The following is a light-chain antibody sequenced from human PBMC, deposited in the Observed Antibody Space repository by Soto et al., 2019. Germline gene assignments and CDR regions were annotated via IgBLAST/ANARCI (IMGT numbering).Light chain of an antibody. Sequence: IQMTQSPSTLSASVGDRFTITCRAGQSISKWVAWDLQKLGKAPTPLLYDAFTLQSGLPSRFSGSGSGTEFPLTISSLQPDDFATYSCQQYSNYYAFGQGPKVDI. J-gene: IGKJ1*01. CDR1: QSISKW. V-gene: IGKV1-5*01. CDR2: DAF. CDR3: QQYSNYYA.